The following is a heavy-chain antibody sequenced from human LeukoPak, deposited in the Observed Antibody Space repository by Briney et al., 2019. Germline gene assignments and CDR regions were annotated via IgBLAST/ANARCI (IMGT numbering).Heavy chain of an antibody. CDR3: ARGPITEDGTFHSPNA. Sequence: SETLSPTCAVSGGSFSGHYWSWIRQSPGKGLEWIGEITERGSTNYNPSLKSRVTISRDTSKNHFSLKVSSVTAADTAVYYRARGPITEDGTFHSPNAWGQGTLVTVSS. V-gene: IGHV4-34*01. CDR2: ITERGST. J-gene: IGHJ5*02. D-gene: IGHD1-1*01. CDR1: GGSFSGHY.